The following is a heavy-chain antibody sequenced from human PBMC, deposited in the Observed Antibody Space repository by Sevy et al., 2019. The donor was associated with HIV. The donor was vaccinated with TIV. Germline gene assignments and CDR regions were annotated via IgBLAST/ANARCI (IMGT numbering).Heavy chain of an antibody. CDR2: IYYSGST. CDR3: ARVRGGYSGFGCFDY. D-gene: IGHD5-12*01. V-gene: IGHV4-61*01. J-gene: IGHJ4*02. Sequence: SETLSLTCTVSGGSVTSGSYYWSWIRQPPGKGLEWIGYIYYSGSTNHNPSLKRRVTISVDTSKNQFSLKLNSVTAADTAVYYCARVRGGYSGFGCFDYWGQGTLVTVSS. CDR1: GGSVTSGSYY.